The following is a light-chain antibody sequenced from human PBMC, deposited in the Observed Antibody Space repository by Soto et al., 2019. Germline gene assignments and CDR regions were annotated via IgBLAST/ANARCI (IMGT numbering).Light chain of an antibody. J-gene: IGKJ1*01. Sequence: EILLTQSPSTLSLSAGERATLSCRASQSISDTLAWYQQKLGKAPKLLIHGASTRATGFPARFSGSGSGTDFTLTISSLQSEDFAIYYCQHYNNWSWAFGQGTKVDI. CDR2: GAS. CDR1: QSISDT. CDR3: QHYNNWSWA. V-gene: IGKV3-15*01.